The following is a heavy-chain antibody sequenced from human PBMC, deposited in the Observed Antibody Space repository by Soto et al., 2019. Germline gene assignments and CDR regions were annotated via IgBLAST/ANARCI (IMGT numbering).Heavy chain of an antibody. D-gene: IGHD3-3*01. J-gene: IGHJ3*02. Sequence: GSLRLSCAASGFTFSSYSMNWVRQAPGKGLEWVSYISSSSSTIYYADSVKGRFTISRDNAKNSLYLQMNSLRDEDTAVYYCARDRGVDYVFWSGYYRDGAFDIWGQGQWSPSPQ. CDR3: ARDRGVDYVFWSGYYRDGAFDI. V-gene: IGHV3-48*02. CDR1: GFTFSSYS. CDR2: ISSSSSTI.